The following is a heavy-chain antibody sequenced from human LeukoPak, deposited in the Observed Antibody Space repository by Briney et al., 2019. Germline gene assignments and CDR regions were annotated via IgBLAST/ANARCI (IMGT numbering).Heavy chain of an antibody. CDR3: ARHARVLLWFGRENDYMDV. Sequence: SETLSLTCAVYGGYFSGYYWSWIRQPPGKGLEWIGEINHSGSTNYNPSLKSRVTISVDTSKNQFSLKLSSVTAADTAVYYCARHARVLLWFGRENDYMDVWGKGTTVTISS. V-gene: IGHV4-34*01. J-gene: IGHJ6*03. CDR1: GGYFSGYY. D-gene: IGHD3-10*01. CDR2: INHSGST.